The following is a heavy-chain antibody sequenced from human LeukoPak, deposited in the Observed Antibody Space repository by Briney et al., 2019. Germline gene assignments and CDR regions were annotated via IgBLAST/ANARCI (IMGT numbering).Heavy chain of an antibody. CDR2: IRYDGSNK. V-gene: IGHV3-30*02. CDR1: GFTVSSNS. D-gene: IGHD3-10*01. J-gene: IGHJ4*02. CDR3: AKDGARGGVFDY. Sequence: GGSLRLSCTVSGFTVSSNSMSWVRQAPGKGLEWVAFIRYDGSNKYYADSVKGRFTISRDNSKNTLYLQMNSLRAEDTAVYYCAKDGARGGVFDYWGQGTLVTVSS.